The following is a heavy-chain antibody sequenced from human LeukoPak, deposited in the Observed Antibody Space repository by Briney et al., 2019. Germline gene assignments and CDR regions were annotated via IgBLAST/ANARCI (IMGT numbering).Heavy chain of an antibody. CDR2: FDPEDGET. J-gene: IGHJ4*02. D-gene: IGHD2-15*01. V-gene: IGHV1-24*01. Sequence: ASVKSSCKVSGDTLTELSMHWVRQAPGKGLEWRGGFDPEDGETIYAQKFQGRVTMTEDTSTDTAYMELSSLRSEDTAVYYCATEHYCSGGSCYGYYFDYWGQGTLVTVSS. CDR1: GDTLTELS. CDR3: ATEHYCSGGSCYGYYFDY.